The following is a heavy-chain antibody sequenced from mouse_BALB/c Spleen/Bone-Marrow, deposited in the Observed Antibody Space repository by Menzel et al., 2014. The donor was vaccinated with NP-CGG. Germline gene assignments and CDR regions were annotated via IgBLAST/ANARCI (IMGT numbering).Heavy chain of an antibody. CDR1: GYTFTDYA. Sequence: VMLVESGPELVRPGVSVKISCKGSGYTFTDYAMHWVKQSHAKSLEWIGVISTYSGNTSYNQKFKGKATMTVDKSSSTAYMELARLTSEDSAIYYCARSGYGYDWFAYWGQGTLVTVSA. J-gene: IGHJ3*01. D-gene: IGHD2-2*01. CDR3: ARSGYGYDWFAY. CDR2: ISTYSGNT. V-gene: IGHV1-67*01.